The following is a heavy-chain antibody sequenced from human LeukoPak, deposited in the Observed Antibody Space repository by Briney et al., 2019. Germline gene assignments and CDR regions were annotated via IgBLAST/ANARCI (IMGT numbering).Heavy chain of an antibody. V-gene: IGHV4-39*07. CDR3: AGPMIAAAGYYWYFDL. CDR1: GGSISSSSYY. CDR2: IYYSGST. J-gene: IGHJ2*01. Sequence: SETLSLTCTVSGGSISSSSYYWGWIRQPPGKGLEWIGSIYYSGSTYYNPSLKSRVSISVDTSKNQFSLKLSSVTAADTAVYYCAGPMIAAAGYYWYFDLWGRGTLVTVSS. D-gene: IGHD6-13*01.